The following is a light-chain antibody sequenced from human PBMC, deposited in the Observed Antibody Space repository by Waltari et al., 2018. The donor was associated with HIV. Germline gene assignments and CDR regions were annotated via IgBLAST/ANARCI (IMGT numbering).Light chain of an antibody. V-gene: IGKV4-1*01. CDR2: WAS. CDR3: QQYNSYPLT. CDR1: QSVLYSSNNKNY. J-gene: IGKJ4*01. Sequence: DIVMTQSPDSLAVSLGERATMKCKSSQSVLYSSNNKNYLAWFQQKPGQAPKLLIYWASTRESGVPDRFSGSGTGTDFTLTISSLQTEDVAVYYCQQYNSYPLTFGGGTRVEIK.